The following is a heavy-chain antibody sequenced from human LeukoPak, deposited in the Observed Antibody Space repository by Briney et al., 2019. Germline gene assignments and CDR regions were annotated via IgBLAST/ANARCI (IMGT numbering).Heavy chain of an antibody. CDR1: GGSFSGYY. CDR3: ARGYGSGSYYIGRPYFDY. V-gene: IGHV4-31*11. J-gene: IGHJ4*02. CDR2: IYYSGST. Sequence: SETLSLTCAVHGGSFSGYYWSWIRQHPGKGLEWIGYIYYSGSTYYNPSLKSRVTISVDTSKNQFSLKLSSVTAADTAVYYCARGYGSGSYYIGRPYFDYWGQGTLVTVSS. D-gene: IGHD3-10*01.